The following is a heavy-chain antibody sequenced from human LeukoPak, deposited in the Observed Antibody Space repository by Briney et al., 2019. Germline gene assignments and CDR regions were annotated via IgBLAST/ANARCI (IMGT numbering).Heavy chain of an antibody. CDR2: IKSKTDGGTT. D-gene: IGHD3-10*01. CDR1: GFTFSNAL. Sequence: GGSLRLSCAASGFTFSNALTSWVRQAPGKGLEWVGHIKSKTDGGTTDYAAPVKGRFTISRDDSKNTLYLQMNSLKTEDAAVYYCITCEGVNWGQGTMVTVSS. CDR3: ITCEGVN. J-gene: IGHJ3*01. V-gene: IGHV3-15*01.